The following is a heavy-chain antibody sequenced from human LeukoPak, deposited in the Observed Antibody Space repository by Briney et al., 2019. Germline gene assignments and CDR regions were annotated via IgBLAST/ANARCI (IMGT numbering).Heavy chain of an antibody. J-gene: IGHJ4*02. CDR1: GFTFSYYS. CDR2: INSISGEI. CDR3: ARDHGYAFDY. D-gene: IGHD5-12*01. V-gene: IGHV3-48*02. Sequence: GGSLRLSCVASGFTFSYYSMNWVRQAPGKGLEWVSYINSISGEIWYADSVKGRFTISRDDAKNSLYLQMNSLRDEDTAVYYCARDHGYAFDYWGQGTLVTVSS.